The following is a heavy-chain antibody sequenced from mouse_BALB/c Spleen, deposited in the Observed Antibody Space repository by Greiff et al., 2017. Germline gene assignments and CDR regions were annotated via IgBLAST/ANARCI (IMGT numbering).Heavy chain of an antibody. CDR3: AREGYALWFAY. V-gene: IGHV1-14*01. CDR1: GYTFTSYV. J-gene: IGHJ3*01. D-gene: IGHD2-2*01. CDR2: INPYNDGT. Sequence: EVQGVESGPELVKPGASVKMSCKASGYTFTSYVMHWVKQKPGQGLEWIGYINPYNDGTKYNEKFKGKATLTSDKSSSTAYMELSSLTSEDSAVYYCAREGYALWFAYWGQGTLVTVSA.